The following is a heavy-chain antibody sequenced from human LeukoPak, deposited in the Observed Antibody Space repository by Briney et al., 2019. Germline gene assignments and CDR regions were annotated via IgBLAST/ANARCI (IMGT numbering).Heavy chain of an antibody. CDR3: ASEGHDY. CDR2: ISYDGSNK. Sequence: GGSLRLSCAASGFTFSSYAMHWVRQAPGKGLEWVAVISYDGSNKYYADSVKGRFTISRDNAKNSLYLQMNSLRAEDTAVYYCASEGHDYWGQGTLVTVSS. J-gene: IGHJ4*02. CDR1: GFTFSSYA. V-gene: IGHV3-30-3*01.